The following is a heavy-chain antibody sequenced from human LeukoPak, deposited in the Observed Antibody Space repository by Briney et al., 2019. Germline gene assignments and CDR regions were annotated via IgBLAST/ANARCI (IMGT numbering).Heavy chain of an antibody. J-gene: IGHJ5*02. D-gene: IGHD2-15*01. V-gene: IGHV1-18*01. CDR1: GYTFTSYG. CDR2: ISAYNGNT. Sequence: ASVKVSCKASGYTFTSYGISWVRQAPGQGLEWMGWISAYNGNTNYAQKFQGRVTMTEDTSTDTAYMELSSLRSEDTAVYYCATVGVANWFDPWGQGTLVTVSS. CDR3: ATVGVANWFDP.